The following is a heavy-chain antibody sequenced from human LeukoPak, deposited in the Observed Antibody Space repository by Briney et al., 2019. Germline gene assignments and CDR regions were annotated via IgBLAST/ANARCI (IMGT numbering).Heavy chain of an antibody. D-gene: IGHD3-16*02. CDR3: ARERSDYVWGSYRYTTRGYWFDP. J-gene: IGHJ5*02. CDR2: INHSGST. Sequence: KSSETLSLTCAVYGGSFSGCYWSWIRQPPGKGLEWIGEINHSGSTNYNPSLKSRVTISVDTSKNQFSLKLSSVAAADTAVYYCARERSDYVWGSYRYTTRGYWFDPWGQGTLVAVSS. V-gene: IGHV4-34*01. CDR1: GGSFSGCY.